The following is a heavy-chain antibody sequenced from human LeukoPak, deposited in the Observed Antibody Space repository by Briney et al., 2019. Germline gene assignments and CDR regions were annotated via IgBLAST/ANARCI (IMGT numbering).Heavy chain of an antibody. J-gene: IGHJ4*02. Sequence: PGGSLRLSCAASGFTFSSYGMHWVRQAPGKGLEWVAFIRYDGSNKYYADSVKGRFTISRDNSKNTLYLQMNSLRAEDTAVYYCAKGAVDGDYAYPAFDYWGQGTLVTVSS. V-gene: IGHV3-30*02. D-gene: IGHD4-17*01. CDR1: GFTFSSYG. CDR2: IRYDGSNK. CDR3: AKGAVDGDYAYPAFDY.